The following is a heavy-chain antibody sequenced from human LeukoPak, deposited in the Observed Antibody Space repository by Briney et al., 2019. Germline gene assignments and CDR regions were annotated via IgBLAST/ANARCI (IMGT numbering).Heavy chain of an antibody. CDR2: IYYSGST. J-gene: IGHJ4*02. CDR1: GGSISSGVYY. CDR3: ARAIGYCSGGRCYEGRRGFDY. V-gene: IGHV4-31*03. Sequence: PSETLSLTCTVSGGSISSGVYYWSWIRQHPGKGLEWIGYIYYSGSTYYNPSLKSRVTISVDTSKNQFSLKLSSVTAADTAVYYCARAIGYCSGGRCYEGRRGFDYWGQGTLVTVSS. D-gene: IGHD2-15*01.